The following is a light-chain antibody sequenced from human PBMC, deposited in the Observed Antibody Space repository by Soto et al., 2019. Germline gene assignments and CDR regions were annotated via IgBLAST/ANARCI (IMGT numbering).Light chain of an antibody. V-gene: IGLV2-18*02. CDR3: SSYTSSSTYV. CDR2: EVS. CDR1: SSDVGSYNR. J-gene: IGLJ1*01. Sequence: QSVLTQPPSVSGSPGQSVTITCTGTSSDVGSYNRVSWYQQPPGTAPKLMIYEVSNRPSGVPDRFSGSKSGNTASLTISGLQAEDEADYYCSSYTSSSTYVFGTAIKLTVL.